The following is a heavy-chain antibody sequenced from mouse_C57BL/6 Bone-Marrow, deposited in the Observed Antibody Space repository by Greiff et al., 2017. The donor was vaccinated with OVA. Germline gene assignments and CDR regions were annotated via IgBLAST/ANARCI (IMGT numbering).Heavy chain of an antibody. CDR1: GYSITSDY. Sequence: EVKVVESGPGLAKPSQTLSLTCSVTGYSITSDYWNWIRKFPGNKLEYMGYISYSGSTNYNTSLKSRISITRDTSKNQYYLQLNSVTTEDTATFYCARAGTYYSNLYYFDYWGQGTTLTVSS. CDR3: ARAGTYYSNLYYFDY. D-gene: IGHD2-5*01. CDR2: ISYSGST. V-gene: IGHV3-8*01. J-gene: IGHJ2*01.